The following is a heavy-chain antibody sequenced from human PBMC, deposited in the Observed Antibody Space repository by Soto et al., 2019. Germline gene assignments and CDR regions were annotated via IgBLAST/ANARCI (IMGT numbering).Heavy chain of an antibody. CDR3: AKDRGRYCSGNTCYLFDY. CDR2: ISYDGSSQ. J-gene: IGHJ4*02. V-gene: IGHV3-30*04. CDR1: GFTFSSHA. D-gene: IGHD2-15*01. Sequence: QVQLVESGGGVVQPGRSLRLSCAASGFTFSSHAMHWVRQAPGKGLEWVAIISYDGSSQYYADSVKGRFTISRDNSKNTLYLQMNSLIAEDTALYYCAKDRGRYCSGNTCYLFDYWGQGTLVTVSS.